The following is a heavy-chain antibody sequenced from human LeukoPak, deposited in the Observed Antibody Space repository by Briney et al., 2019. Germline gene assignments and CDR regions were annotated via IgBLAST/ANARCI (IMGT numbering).Heavy chain of an antibody. V-gene: IGHV3-30*04. CDR3: AKNGDSERWLQPKFVAH. CDR2: ISYDGSNN. CDR1: GFTFSSYA. J-gene: IGHJ5*02. D-gene: IGHD5-24*01. Sequence: GGSLRLSCAASGFTFSSYAMHWVRQAPGKGLEWVAVISYDGSNNYYADSVKGRFTMSRDNSKNTLYLQMNSLRAEDTAVYYCAKNGDSERWLQPKFVAHWGQGALVTVSS.